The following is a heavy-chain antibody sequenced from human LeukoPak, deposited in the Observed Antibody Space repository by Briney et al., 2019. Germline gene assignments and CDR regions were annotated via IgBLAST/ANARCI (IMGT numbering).Heavy chain of an antibody. J-gene: IGHJ5*02. Sequence: SETLSLTCTVSGGSISSSSYYWGWIRQPPGKGLEWIGSIYYSGSTYYNPSLKSRVTISVDTSKNQFSLKLSSVTAADTAVYYCARLAAAGWFDPWGQGTPVTVSS. CDR2: IYYSGST. CDR1: GGSISSSSYY. D-gene: IGHD6-13*01. CDR3: ARLAAAGWFDP. V-gene: IGHV4-39*01.